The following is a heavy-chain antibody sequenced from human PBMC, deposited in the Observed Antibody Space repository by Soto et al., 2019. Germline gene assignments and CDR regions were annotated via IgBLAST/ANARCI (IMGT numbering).Heavy chain of an antibody. D-gene: IGHD3-3*01. CDR3: ASYHDFWSGYAPKSGYGMDV. V-gene: IGHV4-31*03. Sequence: PSETLSLTCTVSGDSINNGGYYWSWIRQHPGKGLEWIGYIYYSGNTYYNPSLKSRVTILLDTSKNQFSLRLSSVTAADTAVYYCASYHDFWSGYAPKSGYGMDVWGQGTTVTVSS. CDR2: IYYSGNT. CDR1: GDSINNGGYY. J-gene: IGHJ6*02.